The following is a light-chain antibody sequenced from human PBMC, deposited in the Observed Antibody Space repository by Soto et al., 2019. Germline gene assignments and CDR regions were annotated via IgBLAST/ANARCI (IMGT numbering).Light chain of an antibody. V-gene: IGKV3-15*01. CDR2: GAS. J-gene: IGKJ1*01. CDR1: QSVRSN. Sequence: EIVMTQSPATLSVSPGERATLSCRASQSVRSNLAWYQQKPGQAPRLLIYGASTRATGIPARFSVSGSGTEFTLTISSLQSEDFAVYYCHQYNNWPPMAFGQGTKVEIK. CDR3: HQYNNWPPMA.